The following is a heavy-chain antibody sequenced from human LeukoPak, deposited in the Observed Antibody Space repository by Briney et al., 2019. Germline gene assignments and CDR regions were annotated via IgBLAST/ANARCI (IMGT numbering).Heavy chain of an antibody. D-gene: IGHD3-16*01. Sequence: PSETLSLTCTVSGDPISRYYWSWIRQPPGKGLEWIGSIYYTGTTTYNPSPKSRVTRSVDTSKNQFTLNLCSVTTADTAVYYGAKRGGLKRGYWYFDLWGRGTLVTVSS. CDR2: IYYTGTT. CDR1: GDPISRYY. J-gene: IGHJ2*01. CDR3: AKRGGLKRGYWYFDL. V-gene: IGHV4-59*01.